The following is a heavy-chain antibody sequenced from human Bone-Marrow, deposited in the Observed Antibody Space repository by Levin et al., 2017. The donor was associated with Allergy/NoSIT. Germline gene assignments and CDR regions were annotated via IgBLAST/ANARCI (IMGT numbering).Heavy chain of an antibody. J-gene: IGHJ3*02. Sequence: GESLKISCAASGFTFSTYAMSWVRQAPGQGLEWVSGISDSAGITYYADSVKGRFTISRDTSKNTLYLQMNSLRAEDTAVYYCAKDLAFGDYDFWSGYPEIAFDIWGQGTMVTVSS. CDR3: AKDLAFGDYDFWSGYPEIAFDI. V-gene: IGHV3-23*01. D-gene: IGHD3-3*01. CDR1: GFTFSTYA. CDR2: ISDSAGIT.